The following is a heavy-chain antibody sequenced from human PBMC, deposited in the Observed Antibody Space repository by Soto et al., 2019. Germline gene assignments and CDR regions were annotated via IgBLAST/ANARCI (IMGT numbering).Heavy chain of an antibody. CDR1: GFSLSTSGVG. J-gene: IGHJ4*02. CDR2: IYWDNDK. D-gene: IGHD6-13*01. Sequence: SGPTLVNPTQTLTLTCTFSGFSLSTSGVGVGWIRQPPGKALEWLALIYWDNDKRYSPSLKSRLTITKDTSKNQVVLTMANLDPVDTATYYCARRRREASSWTNFDYWGQGTLVTVSS. CDR3: ARRRREASSWTNFDY. V-gene: IGHV2-5*02.